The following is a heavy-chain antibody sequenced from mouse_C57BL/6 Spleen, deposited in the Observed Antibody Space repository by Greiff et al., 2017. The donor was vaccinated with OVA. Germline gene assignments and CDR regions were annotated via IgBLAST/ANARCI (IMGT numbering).Heavy chain of an antibody. CDR2: IDTEDGDT. J-gene: IGHJ2*01. CDR3: TSLLMRGFGC. D-gene: IGHD1-1*01. CDR1: GFNIKDYY. Sequence: EVQLQQSGAELVRPGASVKLSCTASGFNIKDYYMHWVKQRPEQGLEWIGRIDTEDGDTEYAPKFQGKATMTADPSSNTAYLLLISLKSEDTAVYYCTSLLMRGFGCWGQGTTLTVSS. V-gene: IGHV14-1*01.